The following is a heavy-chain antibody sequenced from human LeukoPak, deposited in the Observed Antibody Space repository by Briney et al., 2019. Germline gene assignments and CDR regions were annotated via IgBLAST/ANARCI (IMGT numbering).Heavy chain of an antibody. CDR2: FDPEDGET. CDR3: ATDGRGGLAVGATTPYYYGMDV. V-gene: IGHV1-24*01. J-gene: IGHJ6*02. D-gene: IGHD1-26*01. Sequence: ASVKVSCKVSGYTLTELSMHWVRQAPGKGLEWMGGFDPEDGETIYAQKFQGRVTMTEDTSTDTAYMELSSLRSEDTAVYYCATDGRGGLAVGATTPYYYGMDVWGQGTTVTVSS. CDR1: GYTLTELS.